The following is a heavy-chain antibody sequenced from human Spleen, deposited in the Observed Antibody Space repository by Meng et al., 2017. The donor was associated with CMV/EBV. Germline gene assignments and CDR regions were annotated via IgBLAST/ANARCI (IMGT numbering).Heavy chain of an antibody. V-gene: IGHV6-1*01. CDR1: GDSVSSNGVA. Sequence: LRLSCAISGDSVSSNGVAWNWIRQSPSRGLEWLGRTYYRSKWYNDYAVSVKSRITINPDTSKNQFSLQLNSVTPEDTAVYYCARQLGSFDYWGQGTLVTVSS. D-gene: IGHD7-27*01. J-gene: IGHJ4*02. CDR3: ARQLGSFDY. CDR2: TYYRSKWYN.